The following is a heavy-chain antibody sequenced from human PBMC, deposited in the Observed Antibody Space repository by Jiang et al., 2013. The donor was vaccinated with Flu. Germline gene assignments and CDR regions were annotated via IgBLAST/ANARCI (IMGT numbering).Heavy chain of an antibody. V-gene: IGHV4-38-2*02. CDR2: IYHSGST. Sequence: GPGLVKPSETLSLTCAVSGYSISSGYYWGWIRQPPGKGLEWIGSIYHSGSTYYNPSLKSRVTISVDTSKNQFSLKLSSVTAADTAVYYCARDVKRLGTPDAFDIWGQGTMVTVSS. J-gene: IGHJ3*02. CDR1: GYSISSGYY. CDR3: ARDVKRLGTPDAFDI. D-gene: IGHD1-1*01.